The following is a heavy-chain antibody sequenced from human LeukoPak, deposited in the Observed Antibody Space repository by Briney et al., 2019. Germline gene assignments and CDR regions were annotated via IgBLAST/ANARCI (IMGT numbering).Heavy chain of an antibody. CDR3: AREGIAAAQGFDY. CDR1: GGTFSSYA. D-gene: IGHD6-13*01. Sequence: EASVKVSCKASGGTFSSYAISWVRQAPGQGLEWMGGIIPIFGTANYAQKFQGRVTITADESTSTAYMGLSSLRSEDTAVYYCAREGIAAAQGFDYWGQGTLVTVTS. J-gene: IGHJ4*02. V-gene: IGHV1-69*01. CDR2: IIPIFGTA.